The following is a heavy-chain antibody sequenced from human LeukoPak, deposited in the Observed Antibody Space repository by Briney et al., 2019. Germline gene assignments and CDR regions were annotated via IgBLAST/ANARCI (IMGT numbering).Heavy chain of an antibody. CDR2: IDPSDSYI. Sequence: GESLKISCKGSGYSFTSYWISWVRQMPGKGMEWMGRIDPSDSYINYSPSFQGHVTISVDKSVSTAYLQWSSLKASDTAMYYCARLQQIYYIDNWGQGTLVTVSS. D-gene: IGHD6-13*01. J-gene: IGHJ4*02. CDR1: GYSFTSYW. CDR3: ARLQQIYYIDN. V-gene: IGHV5-10-1*01.